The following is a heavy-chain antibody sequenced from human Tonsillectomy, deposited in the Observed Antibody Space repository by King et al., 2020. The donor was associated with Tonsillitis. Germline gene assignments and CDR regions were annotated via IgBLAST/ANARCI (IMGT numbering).Heavy chain of an antibody. D-gene: IGHD3-22*01. CDR2: ISSCGGST. Sequence: VQLVESGGGLEQPGGSLRLSCAASGFTFSSYAMSWVRQAPGKGLEWVSSISSCGGSTYYADSVKGRFTISRDNSKNTLYLQMNSLRAADTAVYYCAKDGNYYDSSGYFPDYWGQGTLVTVSS. V-gene: IGHV3-23*04. J-gene: IGHJ4*02. CDR3: AKDGNYYDSSGYFPDY. CDR1: GFTFSSYA.